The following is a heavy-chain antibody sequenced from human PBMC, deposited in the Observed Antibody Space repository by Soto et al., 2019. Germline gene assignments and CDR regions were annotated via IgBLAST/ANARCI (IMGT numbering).Heavy chain of an antibody. CDR1: GGSFSGYY. J-gene: IGHJ3*02. D-gene: IGHD5-18*01. Sequence: SETLSLTCAVYGGSFSGYYCSWIRQPPGKGLEWIGEINHSGSTNYNPSLKSRVTISVDTSKNQFSLKLSSVTAADTAVYYCAREGVTHAFDIWGQGTMVTVSS. V-gene: IGHV4-34*01. CDR3: AREGVTHAFDI. CDR2: INHSGST.